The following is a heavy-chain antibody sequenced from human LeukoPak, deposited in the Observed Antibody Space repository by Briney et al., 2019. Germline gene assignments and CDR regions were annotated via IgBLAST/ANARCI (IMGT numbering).Heavy chain of an antibody. CDR3: ARRGRITMVRGVIKNWFDP. J-gene: IGHJ5*02. D-gene: IGHD3-10*01. V-gene: IGHV4-34*12. CDR2: IIHSGST. Sequence: SETLSLTCAVYGGSFSGYYWSWIRQPPGKGLEWIGEIIHSGSTNYNPSLKSRVTISVDTSKNQFSLKLSSVTAADTAVYYCARRGRITMVRGVIKNWFDPWGQGTLVTVSS. CDR1: GGSFSGYY.